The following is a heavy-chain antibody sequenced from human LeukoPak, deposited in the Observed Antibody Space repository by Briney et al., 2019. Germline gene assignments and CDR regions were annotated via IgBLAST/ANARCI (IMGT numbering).Heavy chain of an antibody. Sequence: GGSLRLSCAASGFTFSSYGMHWVRQAPGKGLEWMAVISYDGSNKYYADSVKGRFTISRDNSKNTLYLQMNSLRAEDTAVYYCAKSSRWLQPTAPFDYWGQGTLVTVSS. V-gene: IGHV3-30*18. CDR1: GFTFSSYG. J-gene: IGHJ4*02. CDR2: ISYDGSNK. D-gene: IGHD5-24*01. CDR3: AKSSRWLQPTAPFDY.